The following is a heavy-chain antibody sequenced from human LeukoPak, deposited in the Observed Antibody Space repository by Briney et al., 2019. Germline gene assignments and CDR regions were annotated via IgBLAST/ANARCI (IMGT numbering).Heavy chain of an antibody. CDR1: GYTFTGYY. J-gene: IGHJ3*02. V-gene: IGHV1-2*06. D-gene: IGHD6-6*01. CDR2: INPNSGGT. CDR3: ASDGRQANAFDI. Sequence: GASVKVSCKASGYTFTGYYIHWVRQAPGQRLEWMGRINPNSGGTNCAQKFQDRVTMTWDTSISTAYMELTRLRSDDTAVYYCASDGRQANAFDIWGQGTMVTVSS.